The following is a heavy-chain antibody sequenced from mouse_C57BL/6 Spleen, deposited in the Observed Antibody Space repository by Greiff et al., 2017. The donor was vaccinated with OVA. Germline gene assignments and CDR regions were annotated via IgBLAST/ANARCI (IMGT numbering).Heavy chain of an antibody. CDR2: IYPGDGDT. J-gene: IGHJ3*01. CDR1: GYAFSSSW. CDR3: GRDWDRLAY. V-gene: IGHV1-82*01. Sequence: QVQLQQSGPELVKPGASVKISCKASGYAFSSSWMNWVKQRPGKGLEWIGRIYPGDGDTNYNGKFKGKATLTADKSSSTAYMQLSSLTSEDSAVYCCGRDWDRLAYWGQGTLVTVSA. D-gene: IGHD4-1*01.